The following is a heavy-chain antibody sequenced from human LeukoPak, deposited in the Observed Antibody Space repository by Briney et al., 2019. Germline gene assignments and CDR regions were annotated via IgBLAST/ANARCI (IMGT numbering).Heavy chain of an antibody. CDR2: IYYSGST. CDR1: GGSISSYY. Sequence: SQTLSLTCTVSGGSISSYYWSWIRQPPGKGLEWIGYIYYSGSTNYNPSLKSRVTISVDTSKNQFSLKMTSVTAADTAVYYCARGPAPLDIAVVGPFDYWGQGTQVTVSS. J-gene: IGHJ4*02. CDR3: ARGPAPLDIAVVGPFDY. V-gene: IGHV4-59*12. D-gene: IGHD6-13*01.